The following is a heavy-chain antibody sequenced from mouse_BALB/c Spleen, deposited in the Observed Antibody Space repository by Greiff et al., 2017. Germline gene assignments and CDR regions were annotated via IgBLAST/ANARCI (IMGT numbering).Heavy chain of an antibody. Sequence: VQLQQSGAELAKPGASVKMSCTASGYTFTSYWMHWVKQRPGQGLEWIGYINPSTGYTEYTQKFKDKATLTADKSSSTDYMQLSSLTSEDSAVYYWERGLGYAMDDWGQGTSVTVSS. V-gene: IGHV1-7*01. CDR3: ERGLGYAMDD. CDR2: INPSTGYT. CDR1: GYTFTSYW. J-gene: IGHJ4*01. D-gene: IGHD3-3*01.